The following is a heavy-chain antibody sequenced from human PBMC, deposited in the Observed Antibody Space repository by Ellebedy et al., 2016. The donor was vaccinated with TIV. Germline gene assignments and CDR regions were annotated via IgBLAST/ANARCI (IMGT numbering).Heavy chain of an antibody. CDR3: ARDARFIDQQHNWFDP. CDR1: GFTVSTNY. CDR2: ISNSGSTI. Sequence: GESLKISCAASGFTVSTNYMKWVRQAPGKGLEWVSYISNSGSTIYYADSVKGRFTISRDNAKNSLSLLMNSLRAEDTAVYYCARDARFIDQQHNWFDPWGQGTLVTVSS. J-gene: IGHJ5*02. V-gene: IGHV3-11*01. D-gene: IGHD2-2*01.